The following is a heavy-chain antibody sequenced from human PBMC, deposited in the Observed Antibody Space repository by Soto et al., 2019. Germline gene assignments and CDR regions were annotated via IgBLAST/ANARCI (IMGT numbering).Heavy chain of an antibody. Sequence: GGSLRLSCAASGFTFSSYAMSWVRQAPGKGLEWVSAISGSGGSTYYADSVKGRFTISRDNSKNTLYLQMNSLRAEDTAVYYCAKAGGYSGYDSDYFDYWGQGTLVTVSS. J-gene: IGHJ4*02. CDR3: AKAGGYSGYDSDYFDY. CDR1: GFTFSSYA. V-gene: IGHV3-23*01. D-gene: IGHD5-12*01. CDR2: ISGSGGST.